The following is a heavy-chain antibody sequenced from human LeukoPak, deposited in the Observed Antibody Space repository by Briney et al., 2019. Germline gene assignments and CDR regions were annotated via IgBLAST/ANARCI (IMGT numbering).Heavy chain of an antibody. CDR1: GGSISSYY. J-gene: IGHJ3*02. Sequence: PSETLSLTCTVSGGSISSYYWSWIRQPPGKGLEWIGYIYYSGSTNYNPSLKSRVTISVDTSKNQFSLKLSSVTAADTAVYYCAGAGRTLSGYYSDDAFDIWGQGTMVTVSS. CDR3: AGAGRTLSGYYSDDAFDI. CDR2: IYYSGST. V-gene: IGHV4-59*01. D-gene: IGHD3-22*01.